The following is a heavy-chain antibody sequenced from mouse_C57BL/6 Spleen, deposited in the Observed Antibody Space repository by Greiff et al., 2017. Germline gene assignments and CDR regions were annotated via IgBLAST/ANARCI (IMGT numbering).Heavy chain of an antibody. CDR2: INPGSGGT. D-gene: IGHD2-5*01. CDR3: ARRGSNYYFDY. Sequence: QVQLQQSGAELVRPGTSVKVSCKASGYAFTNYLIEWVKQRPGQGLEWIGVINPGSGGTNYNEKFKGKATLTADKYSSTAYMQLSSLTSEDSAVYFCARRGSNYYFDYWGQGTTLTVSS. J-gene: IGHJ2*01. CDR1: GYAFTNYL. V-gene: IGHV1-54*01.